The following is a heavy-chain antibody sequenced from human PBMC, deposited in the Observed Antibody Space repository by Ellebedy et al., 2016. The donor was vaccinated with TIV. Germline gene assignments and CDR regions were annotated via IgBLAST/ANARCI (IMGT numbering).Heavy chain of an antibody. CDR3: ARGSGSYANWYCDL. J-gene: IGHJ2*01. Sequence: GGSLRLSXSASGFPLSSYGMHWVPQAPGMGLVWVSRVNHDGSNTLYADSVKGRFTISRDNAKNTLYLQMNSLRVEDTAVYYCARGSGSYANWYCDLWGRGTLVTVSS. V-gene: IGHV3-74*01. CDR1: GFPLSSYG. CDR2: VNHDGSNT. D-gene: IGHD3-10*01.